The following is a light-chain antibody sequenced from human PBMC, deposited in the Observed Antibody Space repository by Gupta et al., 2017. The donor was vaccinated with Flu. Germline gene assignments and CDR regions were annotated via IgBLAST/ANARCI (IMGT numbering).Light chain of an antibody. Sequence: PSSLSASVGDRVTMSCRASQSITTYLNWYQQKPGKAPQLLIYSTSTVHSGVPSRFSGSGSGTDFTLTISTLQPEDFATYYCQQTDTTPITFGQGTRLEI. CDR1: QSITTY. J-gene: IGKJ5*01. CDR2: STS. V-gene: IGKV1-39*01. CDR3: QQTDTTPIT.